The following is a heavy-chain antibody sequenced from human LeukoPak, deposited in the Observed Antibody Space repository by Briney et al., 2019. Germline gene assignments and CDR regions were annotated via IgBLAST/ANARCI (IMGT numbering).Heavy chain of an antibody. V-gene: IGHV4-30-4*01. CDR2: IYYSGST. CDR1: GGSISSGDYY. D-gene: IGHD6-13*01. CDR3: ARGGIAAAGSLCY. Sequence: SETLSLTCTVSGGSISSGDYYWSWIRQPPGKGLEWIGYIYYSGSTYYNPSLKSRVTISVDTSKDQFSLKLSSVTAADTAVYYCARGGIAAAGSLCYWGQGTLVTVSS. J-gene: IGHJ4*02.